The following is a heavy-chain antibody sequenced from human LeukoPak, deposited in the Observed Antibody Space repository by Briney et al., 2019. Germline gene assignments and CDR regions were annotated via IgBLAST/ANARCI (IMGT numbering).Heavy chain of an antibody. Sequence: GGSLRLSCVASGFTFSNDWMSWVRQAPGKGLEWVGRIKSKADGETIDYAAPVKGSFTFSRDDSKNMLYLQMNSLKSEDTAVYYCSTLTSRGLSDSWGQGTLVTVSS. J-gene: IGHJ4*02. V-gene: IGHV3-15*01. CDR3: STLTSRGLSDS. CDR1: GFTFSNDW. D-gene: IGHD1-20*01. CDR2: IKSKADGETI.